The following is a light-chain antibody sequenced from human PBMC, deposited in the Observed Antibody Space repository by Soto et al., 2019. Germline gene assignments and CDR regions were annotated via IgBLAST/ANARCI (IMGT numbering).Light chain of an antibody. CDR2: GAS. CDR3: QQYGNSPPT. J-gene: IGKJ1*01. Sequence: EIVMTQSPATLSVSPGERATLSCRASQSVSSYLAWYQQKPGQAPRLLIYGASSRATGIPDRFSGSGSGTDFTLTISRLEPEDFAVYYCQQYGNSPPTFGQGTKVDI. CDR1: QSVSSY. V-gene: IGKV3-20*01.